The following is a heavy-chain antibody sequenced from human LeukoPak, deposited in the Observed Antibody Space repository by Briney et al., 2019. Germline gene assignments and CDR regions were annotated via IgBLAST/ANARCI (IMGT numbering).Heavy chain of an antibody. Sequence: PGGSLRLSCEASGFTFSGSAMHWVRQASGKGLEWVGRIRGKANSYATAYAASVKGRFTISRDDSKNTAYLQMNSLKTEDTAVYYCTKYGEYYYYGMDVWGQGTTVTVSS. J-gene: IGHJ6*02. CDR3: TKYGEYYYYGMDV. V-gene: IGHV3-73*01. CDR1: GFTFSGSA. CDR2: IRGKANSYAT. D-gene: IGHD3-10*01.